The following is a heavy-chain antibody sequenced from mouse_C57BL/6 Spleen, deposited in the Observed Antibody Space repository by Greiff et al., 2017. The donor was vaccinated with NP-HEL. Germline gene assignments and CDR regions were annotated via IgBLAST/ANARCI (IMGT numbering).Heavy chain of an antibody. CDR1: GFNIKDYY. CDR3: ASELSLRRNFDY. CDR2: IDPEDGET. J-gene: IGHJ2*01. V-gene: IGHV14-2*01. Sequence: VHVKQSGAELVKPGASVKLSCTASGFNIKDYYMHWVKQRTEQGLEWIGRIDPEDGETKYAPKFQGKATITADTSSNTAYLQLSSLTSEDTAVYYCASELSLRRNFDYWGQGTTLTVSS. D-gene: IGHD3-2*02.